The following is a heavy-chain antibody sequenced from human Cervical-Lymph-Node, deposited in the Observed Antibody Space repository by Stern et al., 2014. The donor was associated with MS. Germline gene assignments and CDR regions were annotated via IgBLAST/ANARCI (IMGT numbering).Heavy chain of an antibody. J-gene: IGHJ5*02. D-gene: IGHD1-1*01. CDR1: GDTFSRNA. Sequence: MQLVESGAEVKKPGSSGKVSCKASGDTFSRNAIAWVRQAPGQGLEWMGGIIPVYGAPNYAQKFQGRVTVTADESTSTVYMELSSLRSEDTAVYYCARDLALNTGWYGHWGQGTQVTVSS. V-gene: IGHV1-69*01. CDR3: ARDLALNTGWYGH. CDR2: IIPVYGAP.